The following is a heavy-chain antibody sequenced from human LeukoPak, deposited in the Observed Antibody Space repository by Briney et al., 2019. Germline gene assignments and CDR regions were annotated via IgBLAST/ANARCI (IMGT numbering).Heavy chain of an antibody. D-gene: IGHD2-2*01. CDR1: GFTFSSYA. CDR2: IKQDGSEK. J-gene: IGHJ4*02. CDR3: ARYYCSSSSCLMFDY. V-gene: IGHV3-7*01. Sequence: GGSLRLSCAASGFTFSSYAMSWDRQAPGKGLEWVAHIKQDGSEKYYVDSVKGRFTISRDNAKNSLYLQMNSLRAEDTAVYYCARYYCSSSSCLMFDYWGQGTLVTVCS.